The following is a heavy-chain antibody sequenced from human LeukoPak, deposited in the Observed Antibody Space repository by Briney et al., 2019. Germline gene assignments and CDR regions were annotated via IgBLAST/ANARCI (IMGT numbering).Heavy chain of an antibody. V-gene: IGHV4-59*10. CDR2: IYTSGST. J-gene: IGHJ4*02. D-gene: IGHD2-2*01. CDR1: GGSFSGYY. Sequence: SETLSLTCAVYGGSFSGYYWSWIRQPAGKGLEWIGRIYTSGSTNYNPSLKSRVTISVDTSKNQFSLKLSSVTAADTAVYYCARGLVVPAGYYDYWGQGTLVTVSS. CDR3: ARGLVVPAGYYDY.